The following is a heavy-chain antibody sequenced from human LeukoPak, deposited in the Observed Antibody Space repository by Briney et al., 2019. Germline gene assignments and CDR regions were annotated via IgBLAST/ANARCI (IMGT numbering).Heavy chain of an antibody. V-gene: IGHV4-59*01. CDR1: GGSISSYY. J-gene: IGHJ6*03. CDR2: IYYSGST. CDR3: ARGIAAAGSDYYYYYMDV. D-gene: IGHD6-13*01. Sequence: PSETLSLTCTVSGGSISSYYWSWIRQPPGKGLEWIGYIYYSGSTNYNPSLKSRVTISVDTSKNQFSLKLSSVTAADTAVYYRARGIAAAGSDYYYYYMDVWGKGTTVTVSS.